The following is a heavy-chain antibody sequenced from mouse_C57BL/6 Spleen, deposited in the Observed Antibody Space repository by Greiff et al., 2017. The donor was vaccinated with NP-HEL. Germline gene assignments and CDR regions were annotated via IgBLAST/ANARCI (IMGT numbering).Heavy chain of an antibody. J-gene: IGHJ2*01. V-gene: IGHV10-1*01. CDR2: IRSKSNNYAT. Sequence: EVQLVESGGGLVQPKGSLKLSCAASGFSFNTYAMNWVRQAPGKGVEWVARIRSKSNNYATYYADSVKDRFTISRDDTESMLYLQMNNLKTEDAAMYYCVRNRLYYFDYWGQGTTLTVSS. CDR3: VRNRLYYFDY. CDR1: GFSFNTYA.